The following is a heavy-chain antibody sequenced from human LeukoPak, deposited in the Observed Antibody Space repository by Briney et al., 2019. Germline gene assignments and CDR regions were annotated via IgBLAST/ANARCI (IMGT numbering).Heavy chain of an antibody. CDR3: ARVRSSSHPRDAFDI. J-gene: IGHJ3*02. CDR1: GGSFSGYY. CDR2: INHSGST. Sequence: SGTLTLTCAVYGGSFSGYYWRWIRQPPGKGLEWIGEINHSGSTNYNPSPKSRVTISVDTSKSQCSLKLSSVTAADTAVYYCARVRSSSHPRDAFDIWGQGTMVTVSS. V-gene: IGHV4-34*01. D-gene: IGHD6-6*01.